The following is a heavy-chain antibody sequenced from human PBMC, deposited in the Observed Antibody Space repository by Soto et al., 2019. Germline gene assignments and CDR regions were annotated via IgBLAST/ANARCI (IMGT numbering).Heavy chain of an antibody. V-gene: IGHV3-30*18. CDR2: ISYDGSNK. Sequence: QVQLVESGGGVVQPGRSLRLSCAASGFTFSSYGMHWVRQAPGKGLEWVAVISYDGSNKYYADSVKGRFTISRDNAKNTLYLQMNSLRAEDTAVYYCAKDKAYYGSGSYGSDAFDIWGQGTMDTVSS. CDR1: GFTFSSYG. J-gene: IGHJ3*02. CDR3: AKDKAYYGSGSYGSDAFDI. D-gene: IGHD3-10*01.